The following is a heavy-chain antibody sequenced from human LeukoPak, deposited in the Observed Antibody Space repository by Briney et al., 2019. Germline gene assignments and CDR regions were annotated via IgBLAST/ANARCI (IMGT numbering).Heavy chain of an antibody. Sequence: PGGSLRLSCAASGFTFSTYWMHWVRQTPGKGLVWVSRIRPDGSTTAYAYSVKGRFTISRDNARNTLYLQLNSLGAEDTAIYYCTRVSSLWSFDYWGQGTLVTVSS. CDR1: GFTFSTYW. CDR2: IRPDGSTT. J-gene: IGHJ4*02. D-gene: IGHD3-10*01. V-gene: IGHV3-74*01. CDR3: TRVSSLWSFDY.